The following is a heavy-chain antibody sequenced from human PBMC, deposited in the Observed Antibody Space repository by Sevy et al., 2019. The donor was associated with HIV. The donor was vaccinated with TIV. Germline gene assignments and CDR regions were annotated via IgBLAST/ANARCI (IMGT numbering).Heavy chain of an antibody. J-gene: IGHJ5*02. Sequence: GGSLRLSCAASGFPFSMYWMYWVRQAPGKGLEWVATMNQDGGTKYYVDSVKGRFTISRDNAKNSLYLLMNSLRAEDTAIYYCVGDHSDGSAFGSWGQGTLVTVSS. V-gene: IGHV3-7*03. D-gene: IGHD5-18*01. CDR2: MNQDGGTK. CDR3: VGDHSDGSAFGS. CDR1: GFPFSMYW.